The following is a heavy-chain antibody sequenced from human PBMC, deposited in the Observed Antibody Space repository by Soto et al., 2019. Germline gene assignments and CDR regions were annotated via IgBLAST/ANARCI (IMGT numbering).Heavy chain of an antibody. Sequence: TGGSLRLSCAASGFTVSGNYMTWVRQAPGKGLKWVSVFYTGDTTYYADSVRGRFTISRDKSKNTLYLQMNSLRAEDTAVYYCARGRAPGELPSLLSDYGLDVWGQGTTVTVSS. CDR1: GFTVSGNY. V-gene: IGHV3-53*01. J-gene: IGHJ6*02. CDR3: ARGRAPGELPSLLSDYGLDV. CDR2: FYTGDTT. D-gene: IGHD4-17*01.